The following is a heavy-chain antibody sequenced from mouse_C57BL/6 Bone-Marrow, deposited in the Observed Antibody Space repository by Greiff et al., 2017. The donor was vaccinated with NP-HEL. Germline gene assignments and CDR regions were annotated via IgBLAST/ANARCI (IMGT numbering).Heavy chain of an antibody. Sequence: QVHVKQSGAELVKPGASVKMSCKASGYTFTSYWITWVKQRPGQGLEWIGDIYPGSGSTNYNEKFKSKATLTVDTSSSTAYMQLSSLTSEDSAVYYCARGIYDGYYSYWGQGTTLTVSS. J-gene: IGHJ2*01. CDR3: ARGIYDGYYSY. D-gene: IGHD2-3*01. CDR2: IYPGSGST. CDR1: GYTFTSYW. V-gene: IGHV1-55*01.